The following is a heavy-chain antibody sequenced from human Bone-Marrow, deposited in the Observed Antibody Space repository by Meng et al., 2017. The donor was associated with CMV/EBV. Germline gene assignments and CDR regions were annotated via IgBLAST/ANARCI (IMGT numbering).Heavy chain of an antibody. J-gene: IGHJ5*02. D-gene: IGHD2-2*01. V-gene: IGHV1-2*02. Sequence: ASVKVSCKASGYTFTGYYMHWVRQAPGQGLEWMGWINPNSGGTNYAQKFQGRVTMTRDTSISTAYMELRSLRSDDTAVYYCARDHCSSTSCYIGGWFDPWGQGTLVTVSS. CDR1: GYTFTGYY. CDR2: INPNSGGT. CDR3: ARDHCSSTSCYIGGWFDP.